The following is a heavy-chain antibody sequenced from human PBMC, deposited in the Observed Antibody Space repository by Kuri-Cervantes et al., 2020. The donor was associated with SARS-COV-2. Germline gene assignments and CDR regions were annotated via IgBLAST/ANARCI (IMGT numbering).Heavy chain of an antibody. CDR2: ISSGSRSK. CDR1: GFIFNAYD. CDR3: VRGIVGPNYGYTGSYFDS. Sequence: GGSLRLSCAVSGFIFNAYDMNWVRQAPGKGLEWVSYISSGSRSKYYGDSVKGRFTISRDNAKQLLYLQMNSLRAEDTAVYYCVRGIVGPNYGYTGSYFDSWGQGTLVTVSS. D-gene: IGHD2-2*02. J-gene: IGHJ4*02. V-gene: IGHV3-48*01.